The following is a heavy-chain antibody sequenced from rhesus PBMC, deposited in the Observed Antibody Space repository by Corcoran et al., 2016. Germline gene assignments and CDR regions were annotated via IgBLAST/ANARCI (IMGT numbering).Heavy chain of an antibody. V-gene: IGHV5-2*01. D-gene: IGHD1-44*02. Sequence: EVQLVQSGAEVKRPGESLKISCTPSGFSFTSYWISWVRTLPGKGLEWMGAIDPRDSDTRYSPSFQGQVTISVDKSISTTYLQWSSLKASDSATYYCAKGGRGVFDYWGQGVLVTVSS. CDR3: AKGGRGVFDY. CDR2: IDPRDSDT. CDR1: GFSFTSYW. J-gene: IGHJ4*01.